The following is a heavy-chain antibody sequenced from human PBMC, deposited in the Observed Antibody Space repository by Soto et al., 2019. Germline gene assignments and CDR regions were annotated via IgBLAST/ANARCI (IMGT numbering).Heavy chain of an antibody. CDR2: ISYDGSNK. Sequence: GGSLRLSCAASGFTFSSYGMHWVRQAPGKGLEWVAVISYDGSNKYYADSVKGRFTISRDNSKNTLYLQMNSLRAEDTAVYYCAKALDSYGSSDYYYGMDVWGQGTTVTVS. J-gene: IGHJ6*02. CDR1: GFTFSSYG. CDR3: AKALDSYGSSDYYYGMDV. V-gene: IGHV3-30*18. D-gene: IGHD5-18*01.